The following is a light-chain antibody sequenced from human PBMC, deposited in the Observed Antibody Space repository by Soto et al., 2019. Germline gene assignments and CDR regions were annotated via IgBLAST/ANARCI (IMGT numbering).Light chain of an antibody. CDR2: GAS. V-gene: IGKV3-15*01. CDR3: QQSNNWPYT. CDR1: QSVSDN. J-gene: IGKJ2*01. Sequence: EIVMTQSPATLSVSPGERGTLSCRASQSVSDNLAWYQQKPGQAPRLLIYGASTRATTTPARFSGSGSGTEFTLTISSLQSEDFAVYFCQQSNNWPYTFGQGTKLDIK.